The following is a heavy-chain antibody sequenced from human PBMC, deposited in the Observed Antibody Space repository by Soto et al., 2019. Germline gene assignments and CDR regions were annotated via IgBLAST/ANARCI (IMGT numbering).Heavy chain of an antibody. J-gene: IGHJ6*03. CDR2: ISGSGGST. D-gene: IGHD1-26*01. CDR1: GFTFSSYA. CDR3: AKASVTSLSVGYYYYYYMDV. Sequence: GGSLRLSCAASGFTFSSYAMSWVRQAPGKGLEWVSAISGSGGSTYYADSVKGRFTISRDNSKNTLYLQMNSLRAEDTAVYYCAKASVTSLSVGYYYYYYMDVWGKGTTVTVSS. V-gene: IGHV3-23*01.